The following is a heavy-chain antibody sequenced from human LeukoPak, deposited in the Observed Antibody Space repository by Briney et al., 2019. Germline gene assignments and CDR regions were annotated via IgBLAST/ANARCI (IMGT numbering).Heavy chain of an antibody. V-gene: IGHV5-51*01. CDR3: ARQEYCSGGSCYTWFDS. J-gene: IGHJ5*01. Sequence: GESLKISCKGSGYSFTNSWIGWVRLMPGKGLEWMGIIYPADSDIRYSPSFQGQVTISADKSINTAYLQWSSQKASDTAMYYCARQEYCSGGSCYTWFDSWGQGTLVTVPS. D-gene: IGHD2-15*01. CDR1: GYSFTNSW. CDR2: IYPADSDI.